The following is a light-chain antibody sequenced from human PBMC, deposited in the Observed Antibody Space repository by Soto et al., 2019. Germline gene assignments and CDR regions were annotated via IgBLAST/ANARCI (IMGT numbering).Light chain of an antibody. V-gene: IGLV2-14*01. Sequence: QSVLTQPASVSGSPGQSITISFTGTSSDVGGYNYVSWYQQHPGKAPKLMIYEVSNRPSGVSNRFSGSKSGNTASLTISGLQAEDEADYYCSSYTSSSLVFGGGTKVTVL. J-gene: IGLJ2*01. CDR3: SSYTSSSLV. CDR1: SSDVGGYNY. CDR2: EVS.